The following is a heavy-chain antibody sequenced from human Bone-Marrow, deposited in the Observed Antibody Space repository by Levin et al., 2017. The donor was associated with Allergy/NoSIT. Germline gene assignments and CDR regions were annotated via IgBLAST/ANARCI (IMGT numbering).Heavy chain of an antibody. V-gene: IGHV3-53*01. J-gene: IGHJ4*02. CDR3: ARGWFGELLSH. Sequence: GGSLRLSCAASGFTVSSNYMSWVHQAPGKGPEWVSVIYSGGSTYYADSVKGRFTISRDNSKNTLYLQMNSLRAEDTAVYYCARGWFGELLSHWGQGTLVTVSS. CDR2: IYSGGST. D-gene: IGHD3-10*01. CDR1: GFTVSSNY.